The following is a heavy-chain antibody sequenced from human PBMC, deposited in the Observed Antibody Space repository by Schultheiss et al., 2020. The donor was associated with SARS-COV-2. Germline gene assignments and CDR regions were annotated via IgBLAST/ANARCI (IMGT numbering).Heavy chain of an antibody. Sequence: GGSLRLSCAASGFTFSSYGMHWVRQAPGKGLEWVSAISGSGGSTYYADSVKGRFTISRDNSKNTLYLQMDSLSADDTAVYYCACHLGSQWFDYWGQGTLVTVSS. CDR1: GFTFSSYG. J-gene: IGHJ4*02. CDR2: ISGSGGST. V-gene: IGHV3-23*01. D-gene: IGHD1-26*01. CDR3: ACHLGSQWFDY.